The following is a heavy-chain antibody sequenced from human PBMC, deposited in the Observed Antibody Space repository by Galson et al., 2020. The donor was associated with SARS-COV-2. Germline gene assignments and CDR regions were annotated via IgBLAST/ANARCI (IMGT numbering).Heavy chain of an antibody. V-gene: IGHV3-30*18. CDR3: AKDSGYDSRHGYFDY. D-gene: IGHD5-12*01. CDR2: ISYDGSNK. Sequence: GGSLRLSCAASGFTFSSYGMHWVRQAPGQGLEWVAVISYDGSNKYYADSVKGRFTISRDNSKNTLYLQMNSLRAEDTAVYYCAKDSGYDSRHGYFDYWGQGTLVTVSS. J-gene: IGHJ4*02. CDR1: GFTFSSYG.